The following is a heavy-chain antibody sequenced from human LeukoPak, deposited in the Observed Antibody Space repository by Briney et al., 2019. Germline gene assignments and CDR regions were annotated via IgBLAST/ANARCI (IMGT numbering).Heavy chain of an antibody. CDR3: ARSKWGYAFDV. D-gene: IGHD7-27*01. J-gene: IGHJ3*01. CDR1: GGSFSGYY. CDR2: INHSGST. Sequence: SETLSLTCAVYGGSFSGYYWSWIRQPPGKGLEWIGEINHSGSTNYNPSLKSRVTISTDTSKNQFSLKLSSVTAADTAVYYCARSKWGYAFDVWGQGTMVTVSP. V-gene: IGHV4-34*01.